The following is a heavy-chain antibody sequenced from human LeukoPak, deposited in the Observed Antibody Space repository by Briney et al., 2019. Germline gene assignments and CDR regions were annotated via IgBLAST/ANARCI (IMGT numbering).Heavy chain of an antibody. Sequence: PSETLSLTCTVSGGSISSSYWTWIRKPPGKELEWMGYIYSIGRPNYNPSLKSRVTISVDTSKNQFSLKLSSVTAADTAVYYCARTSEGYCRGGSCWDYYYYMDVWGKGTTVTVSS. J-gene: IGHJ6*03. V-gene: IGHV4-59*01. D-gene: IGHD2-15*01. CDR3: ARTSEGYCRGGSCWDYYYYMDV. CDR1: GGSISSSY. CDR2: IYSIGRP.